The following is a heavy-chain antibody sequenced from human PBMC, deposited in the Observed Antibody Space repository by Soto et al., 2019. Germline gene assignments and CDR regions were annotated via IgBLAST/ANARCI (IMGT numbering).Heavy chain of an antibody. D-gene: IGHD2-15*01. J-gene: IGHJ3*02. CDR1: GFTFSSYS. Sequence: EVQLVESGGGLVKPGGSLRLSCAASGFTFSSYSMNWVRQAPGKGLEWVSSISSSSSYIYYADSVKGRFTISRDNAKNSLYLQMNSLRAEDTAVYYCARPIVVVVAATFDAFDIWGQGTMVTVSS. CDR3: ARPIVVVVAATFDAFDI. V-gene: IGHV3-21*01. CDR2: ISSSSSYI.